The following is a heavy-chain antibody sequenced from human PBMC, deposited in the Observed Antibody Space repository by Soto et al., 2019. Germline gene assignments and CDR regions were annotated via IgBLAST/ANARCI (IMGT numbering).Heavy chain of an antibody. CDR3: ARITRITIFGVVGHYGMDV. V-gene: IGHV5-51*01. CDR2: IYPGDSDT. CDR1: GYSFTSYW. D-gene: IGHD3-3*01. Sequence: GESLKISCQGSGYSFTSYWIGWVRQMPGKGLEWMGIIYPGDSDTRYSPSFQGQVTISADKSISTAYLQWSSLKASDTAMYYCARITRITIFGVVGHYGMDVWGQGTTVTVSS. J-gene: IGHJ6*02.